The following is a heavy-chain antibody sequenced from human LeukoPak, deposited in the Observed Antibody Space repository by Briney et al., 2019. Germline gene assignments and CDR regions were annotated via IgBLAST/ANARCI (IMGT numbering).Heavy chain of an antibody. D-gene: IGHD6-13*01. J-gene: IGHJ6*02. CDR3: ARGPASSWDYYYYGMDV. CDR1: GGSISSYY. CDR2: IYYSGST. Sequence: SETLSLTCTVSGGSISSYYWSWIRQPPGKGLEWIGYIYYSGSTNYNPSLKSRVTISVDTSKNQFSPKLSSVTAADTAVYYCARGPASSWDYYYYGMDVWGQGTTVTVSS. V-gene: IGHV4-59*01.